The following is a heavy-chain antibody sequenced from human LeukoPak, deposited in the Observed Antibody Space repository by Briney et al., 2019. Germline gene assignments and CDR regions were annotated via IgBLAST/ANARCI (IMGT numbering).Heavy chain of an antibody. CDR3: AKEDPMDYYGSGIDY. CDR1: GFTVSSNY. J-gene: IGHJ4*02. CDR2: ISGSGGST. Sequence: AGGSLRLSCAASGFTVSSNYMSWVRQAPGKGLEWVSAISGSGGSTYYADSVKGRFTISRDNSKNTLYLQMNSLRAEDTAVYYCAKEDPMDYYGSGIDYWGQGTLVTVSS. V-gene: IGHV3-23*01. D-gene: IGHD3-10*01.